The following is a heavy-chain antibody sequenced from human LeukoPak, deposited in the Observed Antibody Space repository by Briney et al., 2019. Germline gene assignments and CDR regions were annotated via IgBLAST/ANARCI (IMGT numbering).Heavy chain of an antibody. J-gene: IGHJ4*02. V-gene: IGHV3-7*01. Sequence: GGSLRLSCAASGFTFRNYWMTWVRQTLGKGLEWVGNIKQDGSEKYFWDSVKGRFTISRDNAKNSVYLQMSSLRVEDTGVYYCTRDTGGIGSYPDYWSQGTLVTVSS. CDR3: TRDTGGIGSYPDY. CDR1: GFTFRNYW. D-gene: IGHD1-26*01. CDR2: IKQDGSEK.